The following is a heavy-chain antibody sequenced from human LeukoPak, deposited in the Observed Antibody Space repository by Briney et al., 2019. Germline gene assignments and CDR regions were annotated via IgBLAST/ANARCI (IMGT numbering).Heavy chain of an antibody. J-gene: IGHJ5*02. CDR1: GDRVSSNSVA. V-gene: IGHV6-1*01. CDR3: ARQAYRRFDP. Sequence: SQTLSLTCAISGDRVSSNSVAWNWFRQSPSRGLEWLGRTYYTSKWNNDYAVSVQSRIAVNPDTSKNQFSLHLNSVTPEDTAVYYCARQAYRRFDPWGQGTLVTVSS. CDR2: TYYTSKWNN.